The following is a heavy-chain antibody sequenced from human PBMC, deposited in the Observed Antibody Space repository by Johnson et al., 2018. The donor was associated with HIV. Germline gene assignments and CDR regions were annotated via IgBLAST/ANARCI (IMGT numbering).Heavy chain of an antibody. V-gene: IGHV3-30-3*01. Sequence: QVQLVESGGGVVQPWRSLRLSCAASGFTFSSYAMHWVRQAPGKGLEWVAVISYDGSNKYYADSVKGRFTISRDNSKNTLYLQMNSLRAEDTAVYYCARDSLAHDAFDIWGQGTMVTVSS. J-gene: IGHJ3*02. CDR2: ISYDGSNK. CDR3: ARDSLAHDAFDI. CDR1: GFTFSSYA.